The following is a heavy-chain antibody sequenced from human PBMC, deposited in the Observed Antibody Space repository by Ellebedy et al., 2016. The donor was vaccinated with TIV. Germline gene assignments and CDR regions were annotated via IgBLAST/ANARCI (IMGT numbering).Heavy chain of an antibody. Sequence: GESLKISXASSGFTVSSHYMSWVRQAPGKGLEWVSVIYSGGSTYYADSVKGRFTISRDNSENTLYLQMNSLRAEDTAVYSCARSRYFDSSGAYWGQGTLVTVSS. V-gene: IGHV3-53*01. CDR1: GFTVSSHY. CDR2: IYSGGST. J-gene: IGHJ4*02. CDR3: ARSRYFDSSGAY. D-gene: IGHD3-9*01.